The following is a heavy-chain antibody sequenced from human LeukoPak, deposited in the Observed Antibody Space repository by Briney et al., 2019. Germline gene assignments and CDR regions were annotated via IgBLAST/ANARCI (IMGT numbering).Heavy chain of an antibody. Sequence: TGGSLRPSCAASGFTFSTYSMNWVRQAPGKGLEWVSYMSETSRPSYYADSVKGRFTISRDNAKNSLYLQMNSLRDEDTAVYYCARDSNWSFDYWGQGTLVTVSS. CDR3: ARDSNWSFDY. D-gene: IGHD7-27*01. CDR2: MSETSRPS. J-gene: IGHJ4*02. V-gene: IGHV3-48*02. CDR1: GFTFSTYS.